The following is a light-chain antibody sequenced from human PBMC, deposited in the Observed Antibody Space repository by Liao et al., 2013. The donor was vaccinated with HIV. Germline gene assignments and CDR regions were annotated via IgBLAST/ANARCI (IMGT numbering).Light chain of an antibody. V-gene: IGLV3-1*01. CDR3: QAWDRNTAI. CDR2: QDT. Sequence: SYELSQPPSVSVSPGQTASITCSGDKLGDKYASWYQQKPGQSPLLVIYQDTKRPSGIPERFSGSNSGNTATLTISGTQPMDEADYYCQAWDRNTAIFGGGTKLTVL. CDR1: KLGDKY. J-gene: IGLJ2*01.